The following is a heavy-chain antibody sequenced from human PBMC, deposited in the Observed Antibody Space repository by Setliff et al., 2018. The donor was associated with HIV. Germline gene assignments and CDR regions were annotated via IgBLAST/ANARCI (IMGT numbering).Heavy chain of an antibody. J-gene: IGHJ4*02. CDR1: GFTFSSYW. CDR3: AKFPYSYGPGGY. V-gene: IGHV3-7*03. Sequence: GGSLRLSCAASGFTFSSYWMSWVRQAPGKGLEWVANIKYDGSEKYYVGSVKGRFTISRDNAKNSLYLQMNSLRAEDTAVYYCAKFPYSYGPGGYWGQGTLVTVSS. D-gene: IGHD5-18*01. CDR2: IKYDGSEK.